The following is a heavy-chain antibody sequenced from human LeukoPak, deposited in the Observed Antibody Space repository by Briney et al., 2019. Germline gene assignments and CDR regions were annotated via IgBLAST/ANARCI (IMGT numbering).Heavy chain of an antibody. Sequence: PSETLSLTCAVYGGSFSGYYWSWIRQPPGKGLEWIGEINHSGSTNYSPSLKSRVTISVDTSKTQFSLKLSSVTAADTAVYYCARSRLHPIIFDYWGQGTLVTVSS. CDR3: ARSRLHPIIFDY. CDR2: INHSGST. CDR1: GGSFSGYY. D-gene: IGHD5-24*01. J-gene: IGHJ4*02. V-gene: IGHV4-34*01.